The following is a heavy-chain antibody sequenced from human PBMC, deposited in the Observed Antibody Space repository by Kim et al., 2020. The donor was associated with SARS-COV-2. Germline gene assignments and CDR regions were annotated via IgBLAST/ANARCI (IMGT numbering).Heavy chain of an antibody. Sequence: SGRTNYNPSLKSRVTISVDTSKNQFSLKLSSVTAADPAVYYCASGIAADYWGQGTLVTVSS. J-gene: IGHJ4*02. V-gene: IGHV4-34*01. CDR3: ASGIAADY. D-gene: IGHD6-13*01. CDR2: SGRT.